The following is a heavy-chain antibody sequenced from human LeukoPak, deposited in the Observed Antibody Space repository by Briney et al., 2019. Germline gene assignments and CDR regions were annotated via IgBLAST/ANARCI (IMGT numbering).Heavy chain of an antibody. CDR1: GFTFGDYG. J-gene: IGHJ4*02. Sequence: GGSLRLSCAASGFTFGDYGMHCVRQAPGKGLEWVAVISYDGSNKYYADSVKGRFTISRDNSKNTLYLQMNSLRAEDTAVYYCARDDRGYAMAYWDQGTLVTVSS. D-gene: IGHD2-8*01. CDR2: ISYDGSNK. V-gene: IGHV3-30*03. CDR3: ARDDRGYAMAY.